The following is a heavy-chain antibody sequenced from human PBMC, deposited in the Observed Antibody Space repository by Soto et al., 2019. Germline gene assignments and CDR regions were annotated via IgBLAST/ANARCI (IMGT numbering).Heavy chain of an antibody. Sequence: EVQLLESGGGLVQPGGSLRLSCIASGFSFSNYAMIWVRQAPGKGPEWVSIIEISGRATYYADAVKGRFTISRDDSKNAVYLQMNSLRGEDTAVYFCAKGDGGYFDHWGQGSLVTVSS. CDR3: AKGDGGYFDH. CDR2: IEISGRAT. V-gene: IGHV3-23*05. CDR1: GFSFSNYA. J-gene: IGHJ4*02. D-gene: IGHD3-16*01.